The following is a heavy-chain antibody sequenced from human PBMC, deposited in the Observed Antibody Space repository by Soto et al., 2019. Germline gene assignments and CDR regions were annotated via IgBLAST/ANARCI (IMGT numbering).Heavy chain of an antibody. CDR3: ARDGRLGGYLYYYYGMDV. D-gene: IGHD2-15*01. CDR1: GFTFSSYE. CDR2: ISSSGSTI. V-gene: IGHV3-48*03. Sequence: EVQLVESGGGLVQPGGSLRLSCAASGFTFSSYEMNWVRQAPGKGLEWVSYISSSGSTIYYADSVKGQFTISRDNAKNSLYLQMNSLRAEDTAVYYCARDGRLGGYLYYYYGMDVWGQGTTVTVSS. J-gene: IGHJ6*02.